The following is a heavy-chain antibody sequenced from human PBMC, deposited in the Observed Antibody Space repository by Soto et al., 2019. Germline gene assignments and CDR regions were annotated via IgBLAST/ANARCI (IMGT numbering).Heavy chain of an antibody. Sequence: PGGSLSLSCAASGFPFSNNVLSWVRPAPGKGLDWVSGITGSGRDTYYADSVKGRFTISRDNSKNMVFLQMNSLRAEDTALYYCAKNGLDNSPSAIDSWGPGTLVTVSA. CDR3: AKNGLDNSPSAIDS. CDR2: ITGSGRDT. D-gene: IGHD2-8*01. V-gene: IGHV3-23*01. J-gene: IGHJ4*02. CDR1: GFPFSNNV.